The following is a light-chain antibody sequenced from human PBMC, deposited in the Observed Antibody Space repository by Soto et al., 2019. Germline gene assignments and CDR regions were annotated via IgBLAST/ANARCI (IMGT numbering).Light chain of an antibody. Sequence: SYELTQPPSVSVSLGQMARITCSGEALPKKYPYWYQQKPGQFPVLVIYKDNERPSGIPERFSGSSSGTIVTLTISGVQAEDESDYYCLSTDIKDVFGSGTQLTVL. CDR3: LSTDIKDV. CDR1: ALPKKY. J-gene: IGLJ6*01. V-gene: IGLV3-16*01. CDR2: KDN.